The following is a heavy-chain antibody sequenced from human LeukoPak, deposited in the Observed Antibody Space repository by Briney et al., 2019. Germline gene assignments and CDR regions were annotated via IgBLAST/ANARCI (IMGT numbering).Heavy chain of an antibody. CDR3: ARDLSPHPYDSSTWFDP. Sequence: SETLSLTCTVSGGSVSFYYWSWIRQPPGKGLEWIGYIYYSGSTNYNPSLKSRVTISVDTSKNQFSLKLSSVTAADTAVYYCARDLSPHPYDSSTWFDPWGQGTLVTVSS. CDR2: IYYSGST. CDR1: GGSVSFYY. D-gene: IGHD3-22*01. V-gene: IGHV4-59*02. J-gene: IGHJ5*02.